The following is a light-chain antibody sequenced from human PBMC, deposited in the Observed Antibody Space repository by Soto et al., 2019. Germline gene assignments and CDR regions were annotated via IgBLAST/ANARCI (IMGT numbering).Light chain of an antibody. V-gene: IGKV3-20*01. Sequence: EIVLTQSPGSLSLSPGERATLSCRASQSVSSTFFAWYQLTPGQAPRLLSYGAANRATGIPDRFSGSGSGTDLTLTISRLEPEDFAVYYCQQYASSVTFGQGTKVEIK. CDR3: QQYASSVT. CDR2: GAA. J-gene: IGKJ1*01. CDR1: QSVSSTF.